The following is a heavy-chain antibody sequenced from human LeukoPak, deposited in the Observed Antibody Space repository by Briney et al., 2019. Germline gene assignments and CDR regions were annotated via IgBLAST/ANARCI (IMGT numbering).Heavy chain of an antibody. J-gene: IGHJ4*02. D-gene: IGHD6-13*01. Sequence: ASVKVSCKASGYTFTSYGISWVRQAPGQGLEWMGWISAYNGNTNYAQKLQGRVTMTTDTSTSTAYMELRSLRSDDTAVYYCARDLGYNGQQLHTGGYWGQGTLITVSS. CDR3: ARDLGYNGQQLHTGGY. CDR2: ISAYNGNT. V-gene: IGHV1-18*01. CDR1: GYTFTSYG.